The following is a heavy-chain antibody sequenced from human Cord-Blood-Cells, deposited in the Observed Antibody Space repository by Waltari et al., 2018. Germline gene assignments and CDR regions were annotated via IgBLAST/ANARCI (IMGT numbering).Heavy chain of an antibody. CDR3: ARAPRGFWSGYYNYFDY. Sequence: QVQLVQSGAEVKKPGASVKVSCKASGYTFTSYDINWERQAHGQGLEWMGWMNPNSGNTGYAQKFQGRVTITRNTSISTAYMELSSLRSEDTAVYYCARAPRGFWSGYYNYFDYWGQGTLVTVSS. CDR2: MNPNSGNT. CDR1: GYTFTSYD. V-gene: IGHV1-8*03. J-gene: IGHJ4*02. D-gene: IGHD3-3*01.